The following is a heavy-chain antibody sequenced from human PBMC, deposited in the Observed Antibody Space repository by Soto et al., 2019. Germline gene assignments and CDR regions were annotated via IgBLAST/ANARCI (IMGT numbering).Heavy chain of an antibody. CDR2: TYYRSKWYN. V-gene: IGHV6-1*01. CDR3: ARGTVGATYYYYYGMDV. J-gene: IGHJ6*02. Sequence: KQSQTLSLTCAISGDSVSSNSAAWNWIRQSPSRGLEWLGRTYYRSKWYNDYAVSVKIRITINPDTSKNQFSLQLNSVTPEDTAVYYCARGTVGATYYYYYGMDVWGQGTTVTVSS. D-gene: IGHD1-26*01. CDR1: GDSVSSNSAA.